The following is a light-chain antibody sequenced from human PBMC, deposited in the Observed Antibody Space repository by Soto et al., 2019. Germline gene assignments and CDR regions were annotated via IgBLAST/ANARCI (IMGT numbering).Light chain of an antibody. V-gene: IGLV2-8*01. CDR2: EVS. CDR3: CSYADGNNFV. CDR1: SSDVGGYNY. J-gene: IGLJ1*01. Sequence: QSVLTQPPSASGSPGQSVAISCTGTSSDVGGYNYVSWYQQHPGKAPKLIIYEVSERPSGVPDRFSGSKSGNTASLTVSGLQAEDEADYYCCSYADGNNFVFGTGTKVTVL.